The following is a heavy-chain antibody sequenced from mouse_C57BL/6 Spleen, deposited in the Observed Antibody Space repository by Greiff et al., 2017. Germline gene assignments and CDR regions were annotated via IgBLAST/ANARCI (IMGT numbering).Heavy chain of an antibody. J-gene: IGHJ3*01. D-gene: IGHD3-2*02. CDR1: GFNIKDDS. Sequence: EVQLQQSGAELVRPGASVKLSCKASGFNIKDDSMHWVKQRPEQGLEWIGWIDPENGDTEYASKFQGKAAITADTSSNTAYLQLSSLTSEDTAVYYCTTAGQLKFAYWGQGTLVTVSA. V-gene: IGHV14-4*01. CDR2: IDPENGDT. CDR3: TTAGQLKFAY.